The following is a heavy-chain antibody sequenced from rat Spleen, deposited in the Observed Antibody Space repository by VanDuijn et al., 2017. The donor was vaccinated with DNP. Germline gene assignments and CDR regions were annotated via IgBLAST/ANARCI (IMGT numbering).Heavy chain of an antibody. V-gene: IGHV3-3*01. Sequence: WAWIRKFPGNKLEWMGYINSAGSTNYNPSLKSRISITRDTSKNQFFLQVNSVTTEDTATYYCAITTIAAISNWFAYWGQGVTVTVSS. CDR2: INSAGST. CDR3: AITTIAAISNWFAY. J-gene: IGHJ2*01. D-gene: IGHD1-2*01.